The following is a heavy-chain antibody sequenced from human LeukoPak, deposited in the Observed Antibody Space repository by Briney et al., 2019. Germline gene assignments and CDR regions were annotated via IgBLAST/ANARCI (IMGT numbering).Heavy chain of an antibody. CDR2: IYSGGST. CDR1: GFTVSSNY. J-gene: IGHJ4*02. D-gene: IGHD6-19*01. V-gene: IGHV3-53*01. Sequence: GGSLRLSCAASGFTVSSNYMSWVRQAPGKGLEWVSVIYSGGSTYYADSVKGRFTLSRDNSKNTLYLQMNSLRAEDTAVYYCARPEISGWYCKDWGQGTLVTVSS. CDR3: ARPEISGWYCKD.